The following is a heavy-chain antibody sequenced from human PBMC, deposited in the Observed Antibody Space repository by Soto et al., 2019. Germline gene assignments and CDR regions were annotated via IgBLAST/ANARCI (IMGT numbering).Heavy chain of an antibody. CDR2: IYWDDDK. CDR3: AHRRPWSSNWNSGWFDP. D-gene: IGHD1-20*01. V-gene: IGHV2-5*02. J-gene: IGHJ5*02. Sequence: QITLKESGPTLLSPTQTLTLTCTFSGFSLTTSGVGVTWIRQPPGKALEWLALIYWDDDKRYSPSLNNRLTITKXNSPNXXVLTMTNMDPVDTATYFCAHRRPWSSNWNSGWFDPWGQGTLVTVSS. CDR1: GFSLTTSGVG.